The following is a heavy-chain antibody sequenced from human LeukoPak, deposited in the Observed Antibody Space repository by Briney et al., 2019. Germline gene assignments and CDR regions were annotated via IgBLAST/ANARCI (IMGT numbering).Heavy chain of an antibody. Sequence: GASVKVSCKASGYTFTSYDINWVRQATGQGLEWMGWMNPNSGNTGYAQKFQGRVTMTRSTSINTAYMELSSLRSEDTAMYHCARDSHVNALDIWGQGTMVTVSS. D-gene: IGHD3-10*02. CDR2: MNPNSGNT. J-gene: IGHJ3*02. CDR1: GYTFTSYD. CDR3: ARDSHVNALDI. V-gene: IGHV1-8*01.